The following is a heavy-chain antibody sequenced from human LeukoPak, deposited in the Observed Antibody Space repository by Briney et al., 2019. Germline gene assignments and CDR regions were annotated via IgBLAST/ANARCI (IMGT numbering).Heavy chain of an antibody. D-gene: IGHD3-22*01. J-gene: IGHJ4*02. V-gene: IGHV3-7*04. CDR1: GFTFSSYW. CDR3: AREVNAHYYDSSGYSN. Sequence: GGSLRLSCAASGFTFSSYWMSWVRQAPGKGLEWVANIKQDGSEKYYVDSVKGRFTISRDNAKNSLYLQMNSLRAEDTAVYYRAREVNAHYYDSSGYSNWGQGTLVTVSS. CDR2: IKQDGSEK.